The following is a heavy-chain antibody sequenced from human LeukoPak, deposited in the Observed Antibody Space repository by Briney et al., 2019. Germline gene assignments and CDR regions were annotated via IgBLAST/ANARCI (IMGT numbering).Heavy chain of an antibody. CDR1: GGSISSSNW. D-gene: IGHD3-16*01. J-gene: IGHJ4*02. CDR2: IYHSGST. CDR3: VSTCSSAGEFVIDY. V-gene: IGHV4-4*02. Sequence: SGTLSLTCAVSGGSISSSNWWSWVRQPPGKGLEWIGEIYHSGSTNYNPSLKSRVTISVDKSKNQFSLKLGAVTAADTAVYYCVSTCSSAGEFVIDYWGQGTLVTVSS.